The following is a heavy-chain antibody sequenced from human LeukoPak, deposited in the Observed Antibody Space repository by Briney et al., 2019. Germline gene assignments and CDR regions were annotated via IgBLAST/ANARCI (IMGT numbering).Heavy chain of an antibody. D-gene: IGHD4-17*01. CDR1: GGSISSGGYS. V-gene: IGHV4-30-2*01. CDR3: ARTSYGDYRAYYFDY. J-gene: IGHJ4*02. Sequence: SETLSLTCAVSGGSISSGGYSWSWIRQPSGKGLEWIGYIYHSGSTYYNPSLKSRVTISVDRSKNQFSLKLSSVTAADTAVYYCARTSYGDYRAYYFDYWGQGTLVTVSS. CDR2: IYHSGST.